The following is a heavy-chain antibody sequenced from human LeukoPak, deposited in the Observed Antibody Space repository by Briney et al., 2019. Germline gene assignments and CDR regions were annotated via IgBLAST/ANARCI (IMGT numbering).Heavy chain of an antibody. CDR3: ARGDIVATY. Sequence: SETLSLTCAVYGGPFSGYYWSWLRQPPGKGLEVIGEINHSGSTNSTPSLKCRATISVDTSKNQFSLKVSSVTAADTAVYYCARGDIVATYWGQGTLVTVSS. D-gene: IGHD5-12*01. CDR2: INHSGST. V-gene: IGHV4-34*01. J-gene: IGHJ4*02. CDR1: GGPFSGYY.